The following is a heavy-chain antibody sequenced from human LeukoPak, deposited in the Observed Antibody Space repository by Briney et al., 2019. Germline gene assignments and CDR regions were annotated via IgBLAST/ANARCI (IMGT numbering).Heavy chain of an antibody. J-gene: IGHJ3*02. CDR2: ISGSGGST. CDR3: AKVAHRAFDI. Sequence: RAGTLRLSCAASGFTFSSYAMSWVRQAPGKGLEWVSAISGSGGSTYYADSVKGRFTISRDNSKNTLYLQMNSLRAEDTAVYYCAKVAHRAFDIWGQGTMVTVSS. V-gene: IGHV3-23*01. CDR1: GFTFSSYA.